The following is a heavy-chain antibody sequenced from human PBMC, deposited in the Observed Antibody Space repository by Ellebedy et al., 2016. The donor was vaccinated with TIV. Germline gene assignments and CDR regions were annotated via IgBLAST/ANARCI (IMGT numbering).Heavy chain of an antibody. CDR3: VRVRFCGSSSCFPYFGN. CDR2: INTDGSNT. Sequence: GGSLRLSCAASGFTFSTYWFYWVRQAPGKGLAWVSRINTDGSNTDYADSVKGRFTHSRDNDKNTLYLHMNTLRGEDTAVYYCVRVRFCGSSSCFPYFGNWGQGTLVTVSS. J-gene: IGHJ4*02. CDR1: GFTFSTYW. D-gene: IGHD2-2*01. V-gene: IGHV3-74*01.